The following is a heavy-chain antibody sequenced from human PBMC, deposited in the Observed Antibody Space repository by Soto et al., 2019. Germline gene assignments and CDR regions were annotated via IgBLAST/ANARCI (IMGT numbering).Heavy chain of an antibody. V-gene: IGHV3-74*01. Sequence: EVQLAESGGGLVLTGGSLRLSCAASGFSFVSYWMPWVRQVPGEGLAWVSRINGNADNSDYADAVKGRVTISRDNAMNRLYLQMDSLRADDTGVYDCVRDCRGAVAGSECDPGCQGTLGTVSS. CDR1: GFSFVSYW. CDR2: INGNADNS. CDR3: VRDCRGAVAGSECDP. J-gene: IGHJ5*02. D-gene: IGHD6-19*01.